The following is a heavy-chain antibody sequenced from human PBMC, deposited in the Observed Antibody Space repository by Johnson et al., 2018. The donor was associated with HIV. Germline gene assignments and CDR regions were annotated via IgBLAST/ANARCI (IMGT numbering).Heavy chain of an antibody. V-gene: IGHV3-30*18. Sequence: QVQLVESGGGVVQPGTSLRLSCAASGFTFSRCGMHWVRQAPGKGLEWAAVISNDGSAKYYAYSVKGRFTISRDNSKNTLYLQMNSLRAEDTAVYYCAKSLPGYDAFDIWGQGTMVTVSS. CDR2: ISNDGSAK. J-gene: IGHJ3*02. CDR1: GFTFSRCG. CDR3: AKSLPGYDAFDI. D-gene: IGHD5-12*01.